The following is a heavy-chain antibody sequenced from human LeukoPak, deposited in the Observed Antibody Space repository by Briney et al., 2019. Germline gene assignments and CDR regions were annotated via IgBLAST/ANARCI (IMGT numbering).Heavy chain of an antibody. CDR1: GGTYNHHS. V-gene: IGHV1-69*01. CDR2: MIPIFGSP. D-gene: IGHD4-17*01. Sequence: SVKASCKASGGTYNHHSISWVRQAAGQGLAWMGAMIPIFGSPNYEQNFQGRVTITADASTSTVYMERSSLRSEDTAVYYCARLHGEYDPDWYFDLWGRGTLVTVSS. CDR3: ARLHGEYDPDWYFDL. J-gene: IGHJ2*01.